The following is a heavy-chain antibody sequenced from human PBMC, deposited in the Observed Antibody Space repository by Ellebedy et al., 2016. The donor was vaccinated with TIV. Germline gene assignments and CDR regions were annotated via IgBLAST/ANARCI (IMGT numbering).Heavy chain of an antibody. J-gene: IGHJ4*01. Sequence: GESLKISCVVSGVNFADYYMSWVRQAPGKGLEWVSAVSGSGGTTYYADSVKGRFTISRDNSKNTLYLQMNSLRAEDTAVYYCPKGQRVVTAPFDYWGHGTLVTVSS. CDR2: VSGSGGTT. CDR1: GVNFADYY. CDR3: PKGQRVVTAPFDY. D-gene: IGHD2-21*02. V-gene: IGHV3-23*01.